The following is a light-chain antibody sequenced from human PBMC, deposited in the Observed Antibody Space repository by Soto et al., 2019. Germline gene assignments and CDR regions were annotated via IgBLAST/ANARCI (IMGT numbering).Light chain of an antibody. Sequence: AIQLTQSPSSLSASVGDRVIITCRASQGISSYLAWYQQKPGKAPKLLIYKASGLESGVPSRFSGSGSGTDFTLKISRVEAEDVGVYYCMQALQTPRTFGQGTKVDIK. CDR2: KAS. CDR3: MQALQTPRT. V-gene: IGKV1-13*02. CDR1: QGISSY. J-gene: IGKJ1*01.